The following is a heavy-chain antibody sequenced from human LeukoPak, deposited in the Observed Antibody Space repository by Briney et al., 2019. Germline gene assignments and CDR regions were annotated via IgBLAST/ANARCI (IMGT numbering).Heavy chain of an antibody. CDR3: ARDPYSGSYGADYYYYMDV. Sequence: PGGSLRLSCAASGFTFNNYGMSWVRQAPGKGLDWLSAISGSGGSTYYGDSVKGRFTVSRDNSKNTLYLHMNSLRADDTAVYYCARDPYSGSYGADYYYYMDVWGKGTTATISS. D-gene: IGHD1-26*01. V-gene: IGHV3-23*01. J-gene: IGHJ6*03. CDR2: ISGSGGST. CDR1: GFTFNNYG.